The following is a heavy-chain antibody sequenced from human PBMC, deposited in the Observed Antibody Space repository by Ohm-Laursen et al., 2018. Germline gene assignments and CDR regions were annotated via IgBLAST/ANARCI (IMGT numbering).Heavy chain of an antibody. V-gene: IGHV3-13*01. CDR2: IGTTGDT. CDR1: GFTFSSYD. J-gene: IGHJ6*02. CDR3: ARGGGYSYGSWYYYGMDV. Sequence: SLRLSCAASGFTFSSYDMHWVRQSTGKGLEWVSTIGTTGDTYYPGSVKGRFTISRENAKNSLYLQMNSLRAGDTAVYYCARGGGYSYGSWYYYGMDVWGQGTTVTVSS. D-gene: IGHD5-18*01.